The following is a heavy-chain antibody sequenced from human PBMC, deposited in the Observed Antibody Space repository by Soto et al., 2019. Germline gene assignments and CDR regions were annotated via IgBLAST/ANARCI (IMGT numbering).Heavy chain of an antibody. Sequence: PGGSLRLSCAASGFTFSSYGMHWVRQAPGKGLEWVAVISYDGSNKYYADSVKGRFTISRDNSKNTLYLQMNSLRAEDTAVYYCAKDQVLAVAGRAPYYYGMDVWGQGTTVTVSS. CDR2: ISYDGSNK. CDR3: AKDQVLAVAGRAPYYYGMDV. D-gene: IGHD6-19*01. CDR1: GFTFSSYG. V-gene: IGHV3-30*18. J-gene: IGHJ6*02.